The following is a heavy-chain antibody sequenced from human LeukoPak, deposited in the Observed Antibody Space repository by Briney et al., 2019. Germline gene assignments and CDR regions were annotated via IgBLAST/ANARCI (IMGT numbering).Heavy chain of an antibody. J-gene: IGHJ4*02. Sequence: GGSLRLSCAASGFTFSNKAMSWVRQAPGKGLEWVSTISGSGGSAYYADSVRGRFTISRDNSKNTLYLQMNSLRAEDTALYYCARKRPNYFDYWGQGTLVTVSS. CDR2: ISGSGGSA. CDR1: GFTFSNKA. CDR3: ARKRPNYFDY. V-gene: IGHV3-23*01.